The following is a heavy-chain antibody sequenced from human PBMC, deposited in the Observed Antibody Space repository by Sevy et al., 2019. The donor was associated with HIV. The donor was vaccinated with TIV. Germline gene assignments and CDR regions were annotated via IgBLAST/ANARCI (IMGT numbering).Heavy chain of an antibody. D-gene: IGHD6-6*01. Sequence: GGSLRLSCAASGFTFSSYWMSWVRQAPGKGLEWVANIKQDGSEKYYVDSVKGRFTISRDNAKNSLYLQMNSLRAEDTAVYYCARDQGSSSQDFDYWGQGTLVTVSS. J-gene: IGHJ4*02. V-gene: IGHV3-7*03. CDR3: ARDQGSSSQDFDY. CDR2: IKQDGSEK. CDR1: GFTFSSYW.